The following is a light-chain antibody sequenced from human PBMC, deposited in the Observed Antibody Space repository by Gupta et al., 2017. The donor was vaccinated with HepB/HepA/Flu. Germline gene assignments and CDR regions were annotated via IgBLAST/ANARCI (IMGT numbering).Light chain of an antibody. CDR2: GAS. Sequence: DIVLTQSPATLSVSPGERATLSCRASQSVSSNLAWYQQKPGQAPRLLIYGASTRDTGIPARFSGSGSGTEFTLTISSLQSEDFAVYYCQQYNNWPPFTFGQGTKLDIK. J-gene: IGKJ2*01. CDR3: QQYNNWPPFT. CDR1: QSVSSN. V-gene: IGKV3-15*01.